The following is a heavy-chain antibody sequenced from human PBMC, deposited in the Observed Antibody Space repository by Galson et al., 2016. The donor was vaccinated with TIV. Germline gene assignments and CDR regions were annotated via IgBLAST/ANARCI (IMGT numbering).Heavy chain of an antibody. CDR1: GYPFSGYY. J-gene: IGHJ2*01. Sequence: QSGAEVKKTGESLKISCRGSGYPFSGYYIGWVRQVPGKGLEWMGIIYPGNYHTVYSPSFEGQVTIPADKSTTTAYLQWNSLKASDTAMYDCARHDSRAFSNWYFDLWGRGTLVTVSS. CDR2: IYPGNYHT. CDR3: ARHDSRAFSNWYFDL. V-gene: IGHV5-51*01. D-gene: IGHD3-22*01.